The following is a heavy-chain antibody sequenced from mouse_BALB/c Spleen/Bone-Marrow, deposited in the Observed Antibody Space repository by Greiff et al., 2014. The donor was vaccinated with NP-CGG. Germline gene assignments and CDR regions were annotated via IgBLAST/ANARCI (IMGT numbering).Heavy chain of an antibody. CDR2: LWADGST. D-gene: IGHD1-2*01. V-gene: IGHV2-9*02. Sequence: QVQLKESGPGLVAPSQSLSITCTVSGFSLTTYGVHWVRQPPGKGLEWLGVLWADGSTNYNSALMSRLSISKDNSKSQVFLKMNSQQTDDTSRYYCARVTTATGAMDYWGQGTSVTVSS. CDR1: GFSLTTYG. J-gene: IGHJ4*01. CDR3: ARVTTATGAMDY.